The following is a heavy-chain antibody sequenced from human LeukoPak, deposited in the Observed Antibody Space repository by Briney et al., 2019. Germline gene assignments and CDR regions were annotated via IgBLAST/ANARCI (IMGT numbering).Heavy chain of an antibody. D-gene: IGHD3-3*01. CDR3: ASSYYDFWSGYPFYYYYGMDV. V-gene: IGHV3-53*01. CDR1: GFTVRSNY. J-gene: IGHJ6*02. Sequence: PGGSLRLSCAASGFTVRSNYMSWVRQAPGKGLEWVSVIYSGGSTYYADSVEGRFTISRDNSKNTLYLQMNSLRAEDTAVYYCASSYYDFWSGYPFYYYYGMDVWGQGTTVTVSS. CDR2: IYSGGST.